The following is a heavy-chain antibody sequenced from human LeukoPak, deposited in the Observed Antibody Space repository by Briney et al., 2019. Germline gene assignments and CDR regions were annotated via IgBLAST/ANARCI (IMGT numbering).Heavy chain of an antibody. CDR2: ISYDGSNK. V-gene: IGHV3-30*18. J-gene: IGHJ6*02. CDR1: GFTFSSYG. CDR3: AKGKSGSYRYYYYYYGMDV. D-gene: IGHD1-26*01. Sequence: GGSLRLSCAASGFTFSSYGMHWVRQAPGKGLEWVAVISYDGSNKYYADSVEGRFTISRDNSKNTLYLQMNSLRAEDTAVYYCAKGKSGSYRYYYYYYGMDVWGQGTTVTVSS.